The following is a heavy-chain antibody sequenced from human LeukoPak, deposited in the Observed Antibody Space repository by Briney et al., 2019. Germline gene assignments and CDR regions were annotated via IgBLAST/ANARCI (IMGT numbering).Heavy chain of an antibody. CDR1: GFTFSSYV. Sequence: GGSLRLSCAASGFTFSSYVMSWVRQAPGKGLEWVSTITGSGGRTYYADSVKGPFTISRDNSKNTLYLQMNSLRAEDTAVYYCARGPSGYHNTGGQGTLVTVSS. D-gene: IGHD5-12*01. CDR3: ARGPSGYHNT. V-gene: IGHV3-23*01. J-gene: IGHJ4*02. CDR2: ITGSGGRT.